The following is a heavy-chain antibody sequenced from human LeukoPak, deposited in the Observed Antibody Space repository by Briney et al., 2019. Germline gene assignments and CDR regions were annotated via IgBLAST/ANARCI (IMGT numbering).Heavy chain of an antibody. CDR1: GDSMSRYH. CDR2: IYSSETT. CDR3: ARRNDFYI. Sequence: PSETLSLTCTLSGDSMSRYHWIWIRQPPGKGLEWIGYIYSSETTEYKPSLKSRVTISADTSKNQFSLKLASVTAADTAIYYSARRNDFYIWRQGTMVTVSS. J-gene: IGHJ3*02. V-gene: IGHV4-4*08.